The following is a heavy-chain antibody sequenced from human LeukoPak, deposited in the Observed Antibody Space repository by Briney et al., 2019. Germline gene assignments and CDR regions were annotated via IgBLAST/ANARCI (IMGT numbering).Heavy chain of an antibody. CDR2: ITSSSSYA. J-gene: IGHJ4*02. CDR3: AKGVNFDY. CDR1: GFTFSTYN. D-gene: IGHD2-21*01. Sequence: PGGSLRLSCEASGFTFSTYNMNWVRQAPGKRLEWVSSITSSSSYAFYADSVKGRFTISRDNAKSSLYLQMNNLRAEDTAVYYCAKGVNFDYWGQGTLVTVSS. V-gene: IGHV3-21*01.